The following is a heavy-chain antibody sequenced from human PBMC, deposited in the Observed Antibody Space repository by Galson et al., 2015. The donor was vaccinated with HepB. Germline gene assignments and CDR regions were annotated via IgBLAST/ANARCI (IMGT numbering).Heavy chain of an antibody. J-gene: IGHJ4*02. V-gene: IGHV3-11*01. Sequence: SLRLSCAASGFTVNDFHMNWIRQVPGKGLEWVSYMSSSGNTKYYADSVKGRFTISRDNAKNSLYLQMNSLRAEDTAVYYCARRGLRWSGSTTYIDYWGQGTLVTVSS. D-gene: IGHD3-3*01. CDR2: MSSSGNTK. CDR3: ARRGLRWSGSTTYIDY. CDR1: GFTVNDFH.